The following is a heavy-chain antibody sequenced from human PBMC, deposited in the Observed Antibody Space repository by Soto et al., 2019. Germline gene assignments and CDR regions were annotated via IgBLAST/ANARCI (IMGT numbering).Heavy chain of an antibody. CDR2: ICYGGGT. Sequence: SETLSLTCTVSGDSISRYCWSWGRQPPGKGLEWIGYICYGGGTNYIPSLKRRVTISPDTSKNQIFLKLTSVPAADTAVYYCATDQATMVRGVGNFISWGLGTLVTVSS. CDR1: GDSISRYC. D-gene: IGHD3-10*01. J-gene: IGHJ4*02. CDR3: ATDQATMVRGVGNFIS. V-gene: IGHV4-59*01.